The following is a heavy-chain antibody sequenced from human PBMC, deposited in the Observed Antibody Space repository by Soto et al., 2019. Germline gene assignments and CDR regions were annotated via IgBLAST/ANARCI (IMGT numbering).Heavy chain of an antibody. J-gene: IGHJ6*02. CDR3: AREGFVLMVYAPMIGYYYYGMDV. CDR1: GYTFTSYG. CDR2: ISAYNGNT. V-gene: IGHV1-18*01. D-gene: IGHD2-8*01. Sequence: QVQLVQSGAEVKKPGASVKVSCKASGYTFTSYGISWVRQAPGQGLEWMGWISAYNGNTNYAQKLQGRVTMTTDTFTSTAYMELRSLRSDDTAVYYCAREGFVLMVYAPMIGYYYYGMDVWGQGTTVTVSS.